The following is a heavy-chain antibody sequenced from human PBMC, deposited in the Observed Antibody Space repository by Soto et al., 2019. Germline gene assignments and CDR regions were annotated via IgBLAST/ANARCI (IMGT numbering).Heavy chain of an antibody. J-gene: IGHJ4*02. Sequence: QVDLVESGGGVVQPGRSLRLSCEASGFTFRNYDMHWVRQRPGQGLEWVAVIWADGSNKYYLDSVQGRFTISRDNSKNTVYLQINSLRADDSAVYYCAKGHTPAEISMPRTFHNWGQGTLGTVSS. CDR1: GFTFRNYD. CDR2: IWADGSNK. D-gene: IGHD2-2*01. CDR3: AKGHTPAEISMPRTFHN. V-gene: IGHV3-33*06.